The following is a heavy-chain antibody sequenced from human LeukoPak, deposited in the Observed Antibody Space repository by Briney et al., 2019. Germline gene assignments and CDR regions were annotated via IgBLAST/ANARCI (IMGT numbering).Heavy chain of an antibody. Sequence: GGSLRLSYAVSGFTLSTYSMSWVRQAPGKGLEWVSSISGSRSDIYYADSVKGRFTISSDNAKNSLYLQMNSLRAEDTAVYYCARGPGIAVAPLQHWGQGTLVTVSS. CDR2: ISGSRSDI. D-gene: IGHD6-19*01. V-gene: IGHV3-21*01. CDR3: ARGPGIAVAPLQH. J-gene: IGHJ1*01. CDR1: GFTLSTYS.